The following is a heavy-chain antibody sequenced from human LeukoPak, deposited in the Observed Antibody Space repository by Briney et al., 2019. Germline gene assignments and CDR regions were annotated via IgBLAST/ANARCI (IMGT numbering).Heavy chain of an antibody. V-gene: IGHV4-30-2*01. CDR2: IYHSGST. CDR1: GGSISSGGYY. Sequence: SETLSLTCTVSGGSISSGGYYWSWIRQPPGKGLEWIGYIYHSGSTYYNPSLKSRVTIPVDRSKNQFSLKLSSVTAADTAVYYCARDQASAAFDIWGQGTMVTVSS. J-gene: IGHJ3*02. CDR3: ARDQASAAFDI.